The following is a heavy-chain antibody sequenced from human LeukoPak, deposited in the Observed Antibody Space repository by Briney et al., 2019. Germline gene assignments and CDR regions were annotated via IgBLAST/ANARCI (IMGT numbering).Heavy chain of an antibody. Sequence: GGSLRLSCAASGFTFSNSVVSWVRQAPGKGLEWVSSFSGSDENTHHADSVKGRFTISRDNSKNTLYLQMNSLRIEDTATYYCAKLKVFGSGSWDYWGQGSLVTVSS. V-gene: IGHV3-23*01. CDR3: AKLKVFGSGSWDY. D-gene: IGHD3-10*01. J-gene: IGHJ4*02. CDR1: GFTFSNSV. CDR2: FSGSDENT.